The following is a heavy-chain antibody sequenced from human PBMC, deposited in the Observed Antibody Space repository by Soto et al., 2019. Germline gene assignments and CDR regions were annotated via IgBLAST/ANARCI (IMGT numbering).Heavy chain of an antibody. V-gene: IGHV4-34*01. Sequence: PSETLSLTCAVYGGSFSGYYWSWIRQPPGKGLEWIGEINHSGSTNYNPSLKSRVTISVDTSKNQFSLKLSSVTAADTAVYYCARARYGSGTKSYYYMDVCGKGTTVTVYS. J-gene: IGHJ6*03. D-gene: IGHD3-10*01. CDR2: INHSGST. CDR3: ARARYGSGTKSYYYMDV. CDR1: GGSFSGYY.